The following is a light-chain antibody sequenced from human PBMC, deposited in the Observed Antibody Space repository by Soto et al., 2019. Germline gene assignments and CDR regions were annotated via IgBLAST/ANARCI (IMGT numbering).Light chain of an antibody. V-gene: IGKV3-20*01. J-gene: IGKJ5*01. CDR3: QQYTGPPTT. CDR1: QTVSSNH. Sequence: EIIWTQSPDTLSLSPGERPTLSCRASQTVSSNHVAWCQQRPGQAPRLLIYGASTRAAGIPDRFSGSGSGTDFTLTITRLEPEDSAVYFCQQYTGPPTTFGQGTRLEIK. CDR2: GAS.